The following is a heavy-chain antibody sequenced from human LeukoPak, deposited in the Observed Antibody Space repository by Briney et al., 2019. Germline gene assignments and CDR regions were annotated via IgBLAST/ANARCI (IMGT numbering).Heavy chain of an antibody. D-gene: IGHD1-26*01. CDR1: GYSFTDYY. J-gene: IGHJ5*02. V-gene: IGHV1-2*02. CDR3: ARADRLDGSPYLIGP. CDR2: INPNSGGT. Sequence: GASVKVSCKTSGYSFTDYYMHWVRQARGQGLEWMGWINPNSGGTSTAQKFQGRITMTRDTSITTVYMEVSWLTSDDTAIYYCARADRLDGSPYLIGPWGQGTLVTVSS.